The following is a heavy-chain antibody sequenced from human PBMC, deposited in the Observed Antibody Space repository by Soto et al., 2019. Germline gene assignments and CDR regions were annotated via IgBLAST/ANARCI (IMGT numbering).Heavy chain of an antibody. CDR1: GGTFSSYA. Sequence: SVKVSCKASGGTFSSYAISWVRQAPGQGLEWMGGIIPIFGTANYAQKFQGRVTITADESTSTAYMELSSLRSEDTAVYYCATPLSTIFGVVIIGHYYYGMDVWGQGTTVTVSS. J-gene: IGHJ6*02. CDR2: IIPIFGTA. CDR3: ATPLSTIFGVVIIGHYYYGMDV. D-gene: IGHD3-3*01. V-gene: IGHV1-69*13.